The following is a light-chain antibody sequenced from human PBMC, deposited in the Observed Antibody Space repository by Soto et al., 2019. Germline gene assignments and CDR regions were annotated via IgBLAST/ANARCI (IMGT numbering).Light chain of an antibody. J-gene: IGKJ4*01. CDR1: QSIRSW. Sequence: DIQMTQSPSILSASVGGRVTITCRASQSIRSWLAWYQQKPGKAPKLLIYDAYSLESGVPSRFSGRRSGTEFTLTIAGLQPEDFATYYCQQYESYSPLTFGGGTKVEIK. CDR3: QQYESYSPLT. V-gene: IGKV1-5*01. CDR2: DAY.